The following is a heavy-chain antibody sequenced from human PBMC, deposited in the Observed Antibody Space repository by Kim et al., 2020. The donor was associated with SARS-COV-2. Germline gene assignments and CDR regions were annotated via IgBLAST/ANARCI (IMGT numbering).Heavy chain of an antibody. D-gene: IGHD6-13*01. J-gene: IGHJ6*01. V-gene: IGHV4-39*07. CDR1: GGSISSSSYY. CDR2: IYYSGST. CDR3: ARDMVGSSSWYEGDYY. Sequence: SETLSLTCTVSGGSISSSSYYWGWIRQPPGKGLEWIGSIYYSGSTYYNPSLKSRVTISVDTSKNQFSLKLSSVTAADTAVYYCARDMVGSSSWYEGDYY.